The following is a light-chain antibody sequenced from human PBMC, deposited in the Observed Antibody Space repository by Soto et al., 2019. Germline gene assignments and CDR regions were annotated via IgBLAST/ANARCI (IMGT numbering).Light chain of an antibody. CDR3: MQATKFPIT. CDR1: QSLVPSNGNTY. V-gene: IGKV2-24*01. CDR2: QIS. Sequence: EIVMTQTPLSSPVTLGQPASISCRSSQSLVPSNGNTYLSWLQQRPGQPPRLLIYQISNRFSGVPDRFSGSGAGTDFTLKISRVEAEDAGVYYCMQATKFPITFGQGTRLAIK. J-gene: IGKJ5*01.